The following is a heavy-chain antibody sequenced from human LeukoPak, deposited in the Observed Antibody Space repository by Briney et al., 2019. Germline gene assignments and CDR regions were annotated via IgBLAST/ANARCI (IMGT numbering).Heavy chain of an antibody. CDR2: IYHSGGT. CDR1: GYSISSGYY. V-gene: IGHV4-38-2*01. D-gene: IGHD3-3*01. J-gene: IGHJ4*02. CDR3: ARPRLLEWLFFDY. Sequence: SETLSLTCAVSGYSISSGYYWGWIRQPPGKGLEWIGSIYHSGGTYYNPSLKSRVTISVDTSKNQFSLKLSSVTAADTAVYYCARPRLLEWLFFDYWGQGTLVTVSS.